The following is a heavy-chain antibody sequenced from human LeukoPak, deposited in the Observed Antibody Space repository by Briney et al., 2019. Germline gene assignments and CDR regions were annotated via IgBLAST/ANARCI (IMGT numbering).Heavy chain of an antibody. V-gene: IGHV3-23*01. CDR2: ISGGST. Sequence: PGGSLRLSCAASGFTFSDYYMSWIRQAPGKGLEWVSSISGGSTYYADSVKGRFTISRDNSKNTLYLQMNSLRAEDTAVYYCAKGGYNYGYVDYWGQGTLVTVSS. CDR1: GFTFSDYY. D-gene: IGHD5-18*01. J-gene: IGHJ4*02. CDR3: AKGGYNYGYVDY.